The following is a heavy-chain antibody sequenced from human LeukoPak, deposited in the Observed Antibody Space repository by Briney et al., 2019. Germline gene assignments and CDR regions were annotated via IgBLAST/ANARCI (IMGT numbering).Heavy chain of an antibody. Sequence: HPGGSLRLSCAASGFTFSSYAMSWVRQAPGKGLEWVSAISGSGGSTYYADSVKGRYTISRDNSKNTLYLQMNSLRAEDTAVYYCAKDSVVAATIGYFDYWGQGTLVTVSS. D-gene: IGHD2-15*01. J-gene: IGHJ4*02. CDR1: GFTFSSYA. V-gene: IGHV3-23*01. CDR3: AKDSVVAATIGYFDY. CDR2: ISGSGGST.